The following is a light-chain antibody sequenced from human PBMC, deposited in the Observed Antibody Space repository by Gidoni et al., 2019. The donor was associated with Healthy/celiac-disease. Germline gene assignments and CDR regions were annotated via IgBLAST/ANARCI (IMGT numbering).Light chain of an antibody. J-gene: IGLJ1*01. Sequence: SALTQPRSGSGSPGQAVTISCTGTSRDVGGYNYVSWYQQHPGKAPTLMIYDVSKRPSGVPDRFSGSKSGNTASLTISGLQAEDEADYYCCSYAGSYTLYVFGTGTKVTVL. V-gene: IGLV2-11*01. CDR3: CSYAGSYTLYV. CDR1: SRDVGGYNY. CDR2: DVS.